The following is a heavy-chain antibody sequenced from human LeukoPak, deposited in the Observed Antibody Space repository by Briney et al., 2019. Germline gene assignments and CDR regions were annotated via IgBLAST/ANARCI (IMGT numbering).Heavy chain of an antibody. J-gene: IGHJ5*02. V-gene: IGHV3-23*01. CDR1: GFTFSSYA. CDR2: ISGSGGST. Sequence: PGGSLRLSCAASGFTFSSYAMSWVRQAPGKGLEWVSGISGSGGSTHYADSVKGRFTISRDNSKNTLYLQMNSLRAEDTAVYYCAIRPRIVVVSSSRSDSNPWGQGTLVTVSS. CDR3: AIRPRIVVVSSSRSDSNP. D-gene: IGHD3-22*01.